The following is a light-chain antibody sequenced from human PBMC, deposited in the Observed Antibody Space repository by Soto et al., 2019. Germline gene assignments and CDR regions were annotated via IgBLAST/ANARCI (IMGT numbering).Light chain of an antibody. CDR2: AAS. CDR3: QQYGSSPRT. Sequence: EIVLRQSPDTLSLSPGERATLSCRASQSLSSSYLAWYQQKPGQAPRLLIYAASSRATGIPDKFSGSGSGTDFTLTISRLEPEDFAVYYCQQYGSSPRTFVQGTKVDIK. V-gene: IGKV3-20*01. CDR1: QSLSSSY. J-gene: IGKJ1*01.